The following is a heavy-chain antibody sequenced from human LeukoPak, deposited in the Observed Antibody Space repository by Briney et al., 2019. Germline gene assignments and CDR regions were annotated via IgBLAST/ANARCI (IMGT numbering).Heavy chain of an antibody. CDR2: IGNKAYGGTT. V-gene: IGHV3-49*04. CDR1: GFTFSSYS. Sequence: PGGSLRLSCAASGFTFSSYSMNWVRQAPGKGLEWVGFIGNKAYGGTTEYAASVKGRFTISRDDSESIAYLQMNSLKSEDTAVYYCTRVTADYDILTGYYGPIDYWGQGTLVTVSS. CDR3: TRVTADYDILTGYYGPIDY. D-gene: IGHD3-9*01. J-gene: IGHJ4*02.